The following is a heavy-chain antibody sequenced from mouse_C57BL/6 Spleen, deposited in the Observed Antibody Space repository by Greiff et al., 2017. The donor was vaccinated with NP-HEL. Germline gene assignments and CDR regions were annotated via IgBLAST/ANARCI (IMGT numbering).Heavy chain of an antibody. CDR2: ISDGGSYT. Sequence: EVHLVESGGGLGKPGGSLKLSCAASGFTFSSYAMSWVRQTPEKRLEWVATISDGGSYTYYPDNVKGRFTISRDNAKNNLYLQMSHLKSEDTAMYYCARGGYGSSFDYGGQGTTLTVSS. J-gene: IGHJ2*01. V-gene: IGHV5-4*01. CDR3: ARGGYGSSFDY. CDR1: GFTFSSYA. D-gene: IGHD1-1*01.